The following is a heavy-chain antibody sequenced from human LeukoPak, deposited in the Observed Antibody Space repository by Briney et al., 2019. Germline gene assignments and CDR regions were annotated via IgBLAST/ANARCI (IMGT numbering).Heavy chain of an antibody. D-gene: IGHD5-12*01. V-gene: IGHV1-69*13. Sequence: SVKVSCKASGGTFSSYAIRWVRQAPGQGLEWMGGIIPIFGTANYAQKFQGRVTITADESTSTAYMELSSLRSEDTAVYYCARGSSGYGREDYWGQGTLVTVSS. CDR2: IIPIFGTA. CDR1: GGTFSSYA. CDR3: ARGSSGYGREDY. J-gene: IGHJ4*02.